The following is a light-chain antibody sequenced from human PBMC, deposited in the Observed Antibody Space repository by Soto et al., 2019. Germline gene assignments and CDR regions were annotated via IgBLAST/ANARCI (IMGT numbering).Light chain of an antibody. CDR3: SSYTTSYFYV. CDR2: EVS. J-gene: IGLJ1*01. Sequence: QSVLTQPASASGSPGQSITVSCTGTSSDVGAYNYVSWYQQRPGEAPKLIIYEVSNRPSGVSTRFSGSKSAFTASLTISGLQAEDEAHYYCSSYTTSYFYVFGPGTKVTVL. V-gene: IGLV2-14*01. CDR1: SSDVGAYNY.